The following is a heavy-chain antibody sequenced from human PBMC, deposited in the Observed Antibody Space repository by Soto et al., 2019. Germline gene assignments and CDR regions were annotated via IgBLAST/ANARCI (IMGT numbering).Heavy chain of an antibody. D-gene: IGHD3-3*01. V-gene: IGHV1-69*01. CDR2: IIPIFGTA. CDR3: AREGEYYDFWSGYYTRGHYFDY. Sequence: QVQLVQSGAEVKKPGSSVKVSCMASGGTFSSYAISWVRQAPGQGLEWMGGIIPIFGTANYAQKFQGRVTITADESTSTAYMELSSLRSEDTAVYYCAREGEYYDFWSGYYTRGHYFDYWGQGTLVTVSS. CDR1: GGTFSSYA. J-gene: IGHJ4*02.